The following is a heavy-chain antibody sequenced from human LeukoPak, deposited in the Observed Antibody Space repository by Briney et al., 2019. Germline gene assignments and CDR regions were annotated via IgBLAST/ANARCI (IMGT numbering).Heavy chain of an antibody. CDR2: IWYDGSNK. J-gene: IGHJ4*02. Sequence: GGSLRLSCAASGFTFSSYGMHWVRQAPGKGLEWVAVIWYDGSNKYYADSVKGRFTISRDNSKNTLYLQMNSLRAEDTAVYYCARGSSGSYFDYWGQGTLVTVSS. D-gene: IGHD1-26*01. CDR3: ARGSSGSYFDY. V-gene: IGHV3-33*01. CDR1: GFTFSSYG.